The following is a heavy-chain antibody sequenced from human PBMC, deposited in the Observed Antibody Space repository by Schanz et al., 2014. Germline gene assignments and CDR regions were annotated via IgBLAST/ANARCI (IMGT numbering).Heavy chain of an antibody. CDR2: LSGSGGST. D-gene: IGHD1-1*01. CDR3: ARGTDWNLHY. Sequence: VQLVESGGGLVQPGGSLRLSCAASGFTFNSYAMSWVRQAPGKGLEWVSALSGSGGSTYYADSVKGRFTISRDNSKNTLYLQMNSLRAGDTAVYYCARGTDWNLHYWGQGALVTVSA. J-gene: IGHJ4*02. CDR1: GFTFNSYA. V-gene: IGHV3-23*04.